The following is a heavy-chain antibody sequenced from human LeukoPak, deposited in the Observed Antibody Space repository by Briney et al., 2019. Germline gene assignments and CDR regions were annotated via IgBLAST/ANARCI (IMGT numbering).Heavy chain of an antibody. CDR1: GGSISSYY. J-gene: IGHJ6*03. V-gene: IGHV4-59*01. Sequence: PSETLSLTCTVSGGSISSYYWSWIRQPPGKGLEWIGHIYYSGSTNYNPSLKSRVTISVDTSKNQFSLKLSSVTAADTAVYYCARDLSAPYYYYYVDVWGKGTTVTVSS. CDR3: ARDLSAPYYYYYVDV. CDR2: IYYSGST.